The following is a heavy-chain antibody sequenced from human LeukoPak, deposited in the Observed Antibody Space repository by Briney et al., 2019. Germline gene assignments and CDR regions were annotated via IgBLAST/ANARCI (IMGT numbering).Heavy chain of an antibody. J-gene: IGHJ4*02. V-gene: IGHV3-7*01. CDR1: GFIFSSYW. D-gene: IGHD3-22*01. Sequence: GGSLRLSCAASGFIFSSYWMSWVRQAPGKGLEWVANIKQDGSEKYYVDSVKGRFTISRDNAKNSLYLQMNNLRAEDTAVYYCARGGYYYDSSGYYDYWGQGTLVTVSS. CDR2: IKQDGSEK. CDR3: ARGGYYYDSSGYYDY.